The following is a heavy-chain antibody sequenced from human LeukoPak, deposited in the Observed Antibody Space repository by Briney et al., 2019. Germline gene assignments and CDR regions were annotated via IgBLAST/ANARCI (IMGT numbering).Heavy chain of an antibody. CDR3: ARGATISETGYFDF. CDR1: GGSFSRYY. J-gene: IGHJ4*03. Sequence: PSETLSLTCAVYGGSFSRYYRSWIRQSPGKGLEWIAEIDHRGDTNYNPSVKSRVTISVDTSKNQFSLKVRSLSAADTALYYCARGATISETGYFDFWGQGTLVTVSP. V-gene: IGHV4-34*01. CDR2: IDHRGDT. D-gene: IGHD5-24*01.